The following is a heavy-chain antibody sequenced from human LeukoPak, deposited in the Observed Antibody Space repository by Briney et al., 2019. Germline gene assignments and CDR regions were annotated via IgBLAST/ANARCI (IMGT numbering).Heavy chain of an antibody. CDR3: ARAWFGQFQYYFYY. J-gene: IGHJ4*02. D-gene: IGHD3-10*01. CDR2: IYHTGST. Sequence: SQTLSLTCAVCGGSISSGGYSWSWIRQPPGRGLEWIGYIYHTGSTYDNRSLKSRVTISVNRAKNQVCLKLTYVDAAGPAVYCCARAWFGQFQYYFYYWVQGTLVTVSS. V-gene: IGHV4-30-2*01. CDR1: GGSISSGGYS.